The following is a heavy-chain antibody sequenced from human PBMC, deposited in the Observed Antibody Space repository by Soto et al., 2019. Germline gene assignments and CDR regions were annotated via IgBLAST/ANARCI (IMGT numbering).Heavy chain of an antibody. CDR2: ISSSGFI. Sequence: GGSLRLSCAASGFTFGSYSMNWLRQAPGKGLEWVASISSSGFINDADSVKGRFTISRDNAKNSLYLQMNSLRAEDTAVYYCARGPLTDPFGLVFDYWGQGTLVTVSS. J-gene: IGHJ4*02. D-gene: IGHD3-3*01. CDR3: ARGPLTDPFGLVFDY. CDR1: GFTFGSYS. V-gene: IGHV3-21*01.